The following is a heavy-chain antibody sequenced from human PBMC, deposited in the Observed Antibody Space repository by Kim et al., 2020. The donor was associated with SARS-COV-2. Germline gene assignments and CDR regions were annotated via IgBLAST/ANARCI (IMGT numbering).Heavy chain of an antibody. CDR1: GFTFSSYS. CDR3: ARADDVLLWFGELSNPWYFDY. CDR2: ISSSSSTI. J-gene: IGHJ4*02. Sequence: GGSLRLSCAASGFTFSSYSMNWVRQAPGKGLEWVSYISSSSSTIYYADSVKGRFTISRDNAKNSLYLQMNSLRAEATAVYYCARADDVLLWFGELSNPWYFDYWGQGTLVTVSS. D-gene: IGHD3-10*01. V-gene: IGHV3-48*04.